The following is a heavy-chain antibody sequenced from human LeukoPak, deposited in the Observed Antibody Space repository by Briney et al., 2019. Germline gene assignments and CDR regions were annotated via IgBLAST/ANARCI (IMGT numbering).Heavy chain of an antibody. D-gene: IGHD6-13*01. CDR2: INWNGGST. CDR3: ARARGYSSSWYFED. CDR1: GFTFSDYY. Sequence: GGSLRLSCAASGFTFSDYYMSWVRQAPGKGLEWVSGINWNGGSTGYADSVKGRFTISRDNAKNSLYLQMNSLRAEDTALYYCARARGYSSSWYFEDWGQGTLVTVSS. V-gene: IGHV3-20*04. J-gene: IGHJ4*02.